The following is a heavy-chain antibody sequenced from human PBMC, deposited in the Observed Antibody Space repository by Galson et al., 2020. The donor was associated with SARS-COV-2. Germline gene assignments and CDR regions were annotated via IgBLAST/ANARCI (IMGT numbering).Heavy chain of an antibody. J-gene: IGHJ4*02. V-gene: IGHV4-34*01. Sequence: SETLSLTCAVYGGSFSGYYWSWIRQPPGKGLEWIGEINHSGSTNYNPSLKSRVTISVDTSKNQFSLKLSSVTAADTAVYYCARDYGDYYFDYWGQGTLVTVSS. CDR3: ARDYGDYYFDY. D-gene: IGHD4-17*01. CDR1: GGSFSGYY. CDR2: INHSGST.